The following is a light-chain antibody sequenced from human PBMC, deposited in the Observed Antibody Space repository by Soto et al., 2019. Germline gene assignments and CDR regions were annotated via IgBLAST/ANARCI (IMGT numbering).Light chain of an antibody. CDR3: SSYTSSSHYV. J-gene: IGLJ1*01. V-gene: IGLV2-14*01. CDR2: EVS. CDR1: GGYVGGYKF. Sequence: QAVLTQPASVSGSPGQSITIYCTGTGGYVGGYKFVSWYQQHPGKAPKLMIYEVSNRPSGVSSRFSGSKSGNTASLTISGLQAEDEADYYCSSYTSSSHYVFGTGTKVTV.